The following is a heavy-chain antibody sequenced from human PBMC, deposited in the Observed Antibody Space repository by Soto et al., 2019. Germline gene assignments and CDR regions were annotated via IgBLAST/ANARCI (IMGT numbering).Heavy chain of an antibody. J-gene: IGHJ6*03. V-gene: IGHV1-3*01. CDR2: INAGNGNT. CDR1: GSTFTNYA. Sequence: QVQLVQSGAEVEKPGASVKVSCKASGSTFTNYAVHWVRQAPGQRLEWMGWINAGNGNTRFSQNLQGRVTITRDTSARTVYMELSSLRSEDTAVYYCARGHLAVVPVASWFYYMDVWGKGTTVTVSS. CDR3: ARGHLAVVPVASWFYYMDV. D-gene: IGHD2-2*01.